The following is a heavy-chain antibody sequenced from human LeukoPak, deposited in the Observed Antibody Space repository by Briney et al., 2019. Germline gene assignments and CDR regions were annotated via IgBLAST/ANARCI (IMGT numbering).Heavy chain of an antibody. CDR1: GYTFNSYG. D-gene: IGHD3-3*01. Sequence: ASVKVSCKASGYTFNSYGISWVRQAPGKGLEWMGWISAYNGNTKYIQTLRGRVTMTTDTSTSTAYRELRSLRSDYTAVYYCAREQGGRLFGVVPRHAFDMGGQGTMVTVSA. CDR3: AREQGGRLFGVVPRHAFDM. J-gene: IGHJ3*02. CDR2: ISAYNGNT. V-gene: IGHV1-18*01.